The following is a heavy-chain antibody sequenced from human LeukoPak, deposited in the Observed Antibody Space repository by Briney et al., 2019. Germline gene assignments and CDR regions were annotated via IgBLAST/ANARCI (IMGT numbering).Heavy chain of an antibody. Sequence: SETLSLTCTVSGGSMSSDTSYWSWIRQPAGKGLEWIGRIYTSGSTNYNPSLKSRVTVSVDTSKNQFSLRLSSVTAADTAVYFCASGYASSSAVAYYYYYMDVWGKGTTVTVSS. CDR2: IYTSGST. V-gene: IGHV4-61*02. D-gene: IGHD6-6*01. J-gene: IGHJ6*03. CDR3: ASGYASSSAVAYYYYYMDV. CDR1: GGSMSSDTSY.